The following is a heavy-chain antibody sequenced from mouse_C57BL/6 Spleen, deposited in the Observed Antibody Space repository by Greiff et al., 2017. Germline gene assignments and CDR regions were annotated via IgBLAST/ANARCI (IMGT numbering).Heavy chain of an antibody. J-gene: IGHJ4*01. CDR1: GFSLTSYG. V-gene: IGHV2-2*01. CDR2: IWSGGST. D-gene: IGHD2-3*01. Sequence: VQLKESGPGLVQPSQSLSITCTVSGFSLTSYGVHWVRQSPGKGLEWLGVIWSGGSTDYNAAFISRLSISKDNSKSQVFFKMNSLQADDTAIYYCARNYPLYDGYGMDYWGQGTSVTVSS. CDR3: ARNYPLYDGYGMDY.